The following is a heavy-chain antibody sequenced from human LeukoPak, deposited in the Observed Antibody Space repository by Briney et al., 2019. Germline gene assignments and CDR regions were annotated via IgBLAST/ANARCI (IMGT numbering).Heavy chain of an antibody. D-gene: IGHD3-16*01. V-gene: IGHV1-8*03. Sequence: ASVKVSCKASGYTFTSYDINWVRQATGQGLEWMGWMNPNSDNTGYAQKFQGRVTITRNTSISTAYMELSSLRSEDTAVYYCALYGLLGDAFDIWGQGTMVTVSS. CDR3: ALYGLLGDAFDI. CDR1: GYTFTSYD. CDR2: MNPNSDNT. J-gene: IGHJ3*02.